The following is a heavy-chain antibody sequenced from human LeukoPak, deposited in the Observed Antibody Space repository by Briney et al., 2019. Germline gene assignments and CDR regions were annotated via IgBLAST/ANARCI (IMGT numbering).Heavy chain of an antibody. J-gene: IGHJ4*02. D-gene: IGHD3-22*01. CDR1: GFTFSSCW. Sequence: GGSLKLSCAASGFTFSSCWPHWVRQAPGKGLEWVAVISYDGSNKYYADSVKGRFTISRDNSKNTLYLQMNSLRAEDTAVYYCARGGYYDSSGYSLFDYWGQGTLVTVSS. V-gene: IGHV3-30*03. CDR3: ARGGYYDSSGYSLFDY. CDR2: ISYDGSNK.